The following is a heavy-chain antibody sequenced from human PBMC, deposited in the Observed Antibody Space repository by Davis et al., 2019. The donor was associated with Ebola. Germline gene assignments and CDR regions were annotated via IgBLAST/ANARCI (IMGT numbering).Heavy chain of an antibody. CDR1: GHTFTSYG. J-gene: IGHJ4*02. CDR2: ISAYNGNT. D-gene: IGHD3-3*01. Sequence: AASVKVSCKASGHTFTSYGISWVRQAPGQGLEWMGWISAYNGNTNYAQKLQGRVTMTTDTSTSTAYMELRSLRSDDTAVYYCARDPRRAYFGVAFDYWGQGTLVTVSS. V-gene: IGHV1-18*01. CDR3: ARDPRRAYFGVAFDY.